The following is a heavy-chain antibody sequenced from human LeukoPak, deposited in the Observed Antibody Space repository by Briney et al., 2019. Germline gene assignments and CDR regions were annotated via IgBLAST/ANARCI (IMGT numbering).Heavy chain of an antibody. D-gene: IGHD4-17*01. CDR3: ARVFTNGDYYFDY. CDR1: GGTFSSYA. J-gene: IGHJ4*02. Sequence: SVKVSCKASGGTFSSYAISWVRQAPGQGLEWMGGIIPIFGTANYAQKFQGRVTITADESTSTAYMELSSLRSEDTAMYYCARVFTNGDYYFDYWGQGTLVTVSS. CDR2: IIPIFGTA. V-gene: IGHV1-69*01.